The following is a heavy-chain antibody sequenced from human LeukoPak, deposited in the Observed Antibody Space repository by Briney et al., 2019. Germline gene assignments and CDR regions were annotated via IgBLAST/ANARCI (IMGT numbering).Heavy chain of an antibody. CDR1: GYTFTGYY. CDR2: INPNSGGT. CDR3: ARASITIFTVNY. J-gene: IGHJ4*02. Sequence: VASVKVSCKASGYTFTGYYMHWVRQAPGQGLEWMGWINPNSGGTNYAQKFQGRVTMTRDTSISTAYMELSRLRSDDTAVYYCARASITIFTVNYWGQGTLVTVSS. D-gene: IGHD3-9*01. V-gene: IGHV1-2*02.